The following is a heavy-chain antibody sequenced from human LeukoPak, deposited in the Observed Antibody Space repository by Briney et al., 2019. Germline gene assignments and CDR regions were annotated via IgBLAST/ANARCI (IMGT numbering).Heavy chain of an antibody. D-gene: IGHD5-18*01. CDR3: ARADKGYSYGLYYFDY. Sequence: ASVKVSCKASGYTFTSYYMHWVRQAPGQGLEWMGIINPSGGSTSYAQKFQGRVTMTRDMSTSTVYMELSSLRSEDTAVYYCARADKGYSYGLYYFDYWGQGTLVTVSS. CDR1: GYTFTSYY. V-gene: IGHV1-46*01. J-gene: IGHJ4*02. CDR2: INPSGGST.